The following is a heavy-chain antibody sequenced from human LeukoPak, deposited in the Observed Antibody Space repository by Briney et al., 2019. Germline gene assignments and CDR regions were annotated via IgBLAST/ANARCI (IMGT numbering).Heavy chain of an antibody. Sequence: GGSLRLSCAASGFTFSSYSMNWVRQAPGKGLEWVSSISSSSSYIYYADSVKGRFTISRGNAKNSLYLQMNSLGAEDTAVYYCASLSMVTPFDYWGQGTLVTVSS. CDR1: GFTFSSYS. D-gene: IGHD4-17*01. J-gene: IGHJ4*02. CDR2: ISSSSSYI. CDR3: ASLSMVTPFDY. V-gene: IGHV3-21*01.